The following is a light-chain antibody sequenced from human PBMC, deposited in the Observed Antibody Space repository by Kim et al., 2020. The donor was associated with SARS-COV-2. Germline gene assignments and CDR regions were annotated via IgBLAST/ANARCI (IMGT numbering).Light chain of an antibody. CDR3: QAWDSSTVV. Sequence: SVSPGQTASITCSGDKLGDKYACWYQQKPGQSPVLVIYQDTKRPSGIHERFSGSNSGNTATLTISGTQAMDEADYYCQAWDSSTVVFGEGTKLTVL. CDR2: QDT. J-gene: IGLJ2*01. V-gene: IGLV3-1*01. CDR1: KLGDKY.